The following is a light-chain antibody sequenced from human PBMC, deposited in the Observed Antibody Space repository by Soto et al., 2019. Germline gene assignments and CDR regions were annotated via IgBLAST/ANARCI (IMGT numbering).Light chain of an antibody. Sequence: HSVLTQPRSVSGSPGQSVAISCTGTSSDVGGYNYVSWYQQHPGKAPKLIIYDVTKRPSGVPDRFSGSSSGNTASLTISGLQAEDEADYFCCSYAGSYSYVFGTGTKVTVL. V-gene: IGLV2-11*01. CDR1: SSDVGGYNY. CDR2: DVT. J-gene: IGLJ1*01. CDR3: CSYAGSYSYV.